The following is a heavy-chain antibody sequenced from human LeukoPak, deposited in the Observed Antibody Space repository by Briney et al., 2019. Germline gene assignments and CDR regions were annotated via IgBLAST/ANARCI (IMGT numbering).Heavy chain of an antibody. CDR1: GFSLSTSGVG. V-gene: IGHV2-5*02. J-gene: IGHJ4*02. D-gene: IGHD5-18*01. Sequence: SGPTLVKPTQTLTLTFTFSGFSLSTSGVGVGWIRQPPGKALEWLALIYWDDDKRYSPSLKSRLTITKDNSKNQVVLTMTNMDPVDTATYYCAHRVRGYSYGYWPYYFDYWGQGTLVTVSS. CDR2: IYWDDDK. CDR3: AHRVRGYSYGYWPYYFDY.